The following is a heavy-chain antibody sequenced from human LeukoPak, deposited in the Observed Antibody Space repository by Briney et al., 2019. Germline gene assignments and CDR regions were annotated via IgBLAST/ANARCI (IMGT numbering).Heavy chain of an antibody. J-gene: IGHJ6*02. CDR1: GFTVSSNY. V-gene: IGHV3-66*01. CDR3: ARASRGDSTYYGMDV. Sequence: GSLRLSCAASGFTVSSNYMSWVRQAPGKGLEWVSVIYSGGSTYYADSVKGRFTISRDNSKNTLYLQMNSLRAEDTAVYYCARASRGDSTYYGMDVWGQGTMVTISS. CDR2: IYSGGST. D-gene: IGHD4-17*01.